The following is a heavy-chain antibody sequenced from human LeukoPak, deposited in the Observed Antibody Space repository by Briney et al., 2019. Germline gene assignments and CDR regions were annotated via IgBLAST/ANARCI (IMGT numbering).Heavy chain of an antibody. CDR2: ISYDGSNK. CDR1: GFTFSSYA. J-gene: IGHJ3*02. D-gene: IGHD5-12*01. Sequence: GGSLRLSCAASGFTFSSYATHWVRQAPGKGLEWVAVISYDGSNKYYADSVKGRFTISRDNSKNTLYLQMNSLRAEDTAVYYCAGGGSGYGAFDIWGQGTKVTVSS. V-gene: IGHV3-30-3*01. CDR3: AGGGSGYGAFDI.